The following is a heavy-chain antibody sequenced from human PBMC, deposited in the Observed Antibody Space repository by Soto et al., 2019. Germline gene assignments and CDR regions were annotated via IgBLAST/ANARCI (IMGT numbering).Heavy chain of an antibody. Sequence: QVQLVQSGAEVKKPGASVTVSCKASGYTFTNYGFSWVRQAPGQGLEWMGWISGYNGNTKYAEKFQNRVTMTTDTSTNTAHMELRSLRSDDTVVYYCAREGQAPYYYYGMDVWGQGTAVTVSS. J-gene: IGHJ6*02. V-gene: IGHV1-18*01. CDR1: GYTFTNYG. CDR3: AREGQAPYYYYGMDV. CDR2: ISGYNGNT.